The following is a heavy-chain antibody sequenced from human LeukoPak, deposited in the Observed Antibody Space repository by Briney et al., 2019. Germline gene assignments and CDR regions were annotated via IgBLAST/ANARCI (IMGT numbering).Heavy chain of an antibody. CDR2: IKQDGSEK. Sequence: PGGSLRLSCAASGFTFSSYWMSWVRQAPGKGLEWVANIKQDGSEKYYVDSMKGRFTISRDNAKNSLYLQMNSLRAEDTAVYCCAREDQPDYYDSSGYYFDYWGQGTLVTVSS. CDR1: GFTFSSYW. J-gene: IGHJ4*02. V-gene: IGHV3-7*01. D-gene: IGHD3-22*01. CDR3: AREDQPDYYDSSGYYFDY.